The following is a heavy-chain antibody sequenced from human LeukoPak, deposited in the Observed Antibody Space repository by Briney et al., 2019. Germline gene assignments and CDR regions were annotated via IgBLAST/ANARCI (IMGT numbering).Heavy chain of an antibody. CDR3: ARILSGYYHNYYYYYGMDV. CDR2: IYYSGST. V-gene: IGHV4-59*01. J-gene: IGHJ6*02. CDR1: GGSIGGYY. D-gene: IGHD3-22*01. Sequence: SETLSLTCTVSGGSIGGYYWSWIRQPPGKGLEWIGYIYYSGSTNYNPSLKSRVTISVDTSKNQFSLKLSSVTAADTAVYYCARILSGYYHNYYYYYGMDVWGQGTTVTVSS.